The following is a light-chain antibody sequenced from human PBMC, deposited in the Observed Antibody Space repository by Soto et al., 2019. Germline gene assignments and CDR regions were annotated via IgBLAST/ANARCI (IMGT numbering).Light chain of an antibody. V-gene: IGLV2-14*01. CDR3: NSYSSSSTLYL. CDR2: DVS. CDR1: STDVGGYNY. Sequence: QSVLTQPASVSGSPGQSITISCTGTSTDVGGYNYVSWYQQHPGKAPKLMISDVSNRPSGVSIRFSGSKSGNTASLTISELQAEDEADYYCNSYSSSSTLYLFGTGTKLTVL. J-gene: IGLJ1*01.